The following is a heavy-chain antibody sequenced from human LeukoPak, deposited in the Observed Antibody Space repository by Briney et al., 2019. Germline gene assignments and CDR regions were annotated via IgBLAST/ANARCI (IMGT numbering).Heavy chain of an antibody. Sequence: GGSLRLSCAASGFTFSSYWMSWVRQAPGKGLEWVANIKQDGSEKYYVDSVKGRFTISRDNAKNSLYLQMNSLRAEDTAVYYCARTLVWFGELPPSHYGMDVWGQGTTVTVSS. CDR2: IKQDGSEK. V-gene: IGHV3-7*01. CDR1: GFTFSSYW. J-gene: IGHJ6*02. CDR3: ARTLVWFGELPPSHYGMDV. D-gene: IGHD3-10*01.